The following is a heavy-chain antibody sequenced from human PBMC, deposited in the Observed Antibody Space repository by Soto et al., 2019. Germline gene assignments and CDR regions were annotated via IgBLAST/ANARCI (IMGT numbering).Heavy chain of an antibody. CDR1: GFTFSNHG. CDR3: AKDHLPTAVTTPWFDP. V-gene: IGHV3-30*18. CDR2: ISYHGNDK. J-gene: IGHJ5*02. D-gene: IGHD4-17*01. Sequence: QVPLVGSGGGVVQPGRSLRLSCAASGFTFSNHGMHWVRQAPGKGLEWVAVISYHGNDKYYADSVKGRFTISRDNSKNTLFLQMNSLTAEDTAVYYCAKDHLPTAVTTPWFDPWGQGTRVTVSS.